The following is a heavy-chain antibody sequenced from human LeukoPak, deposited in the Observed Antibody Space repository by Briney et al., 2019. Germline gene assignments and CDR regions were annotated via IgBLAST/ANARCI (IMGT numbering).Heavy chain of an antibody. J-gene: IGHJ6*03. CDR1: GGTFSSYA. Sequence: ASVKVSCKASGGTFSSYAISWVRQAPGQGLEWMGGIIPIFGTANYAQKFQGRVTITTDESTSTAYMELSSLRSEGTAVYYCASGSPPSGYYIGGYMTPYYYYMDVWGKGTTVTVSS. V-gene: IGHV1-69*05. CDR3: ASGSPPSGYYIGGYMTPYYYYMDV. CDR2: IIPIFGTA. D-gene: IGHD3-3*01.